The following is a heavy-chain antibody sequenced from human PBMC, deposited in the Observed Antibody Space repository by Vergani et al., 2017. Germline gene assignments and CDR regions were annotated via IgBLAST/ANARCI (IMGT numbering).Heavy chain of an antibody. CDR1: GGSISSGGYY. J-gene: IGHJ4*02. CDR3: ARARSRGYSGYDNYFDY. V-gene: IGHV4-61*02. Sequence: QVQLQESGPGLVKPSQTLSLTCTVSGGSISSGGYYWSWIRQPAGKGLEWIGRIYTSGSTNYNPSLKSRVTISVDTSKNQFSLKLSSVTAADTAVYYCARARSRGYSGYDNYFDYWGQGTLVTVSS. CDR2: IYTSGST. D-gene: IGHD5-12*01.